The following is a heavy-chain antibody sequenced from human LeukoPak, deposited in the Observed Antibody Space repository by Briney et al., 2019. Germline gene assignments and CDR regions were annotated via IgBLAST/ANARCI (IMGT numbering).Heavy chain of an antibody. CDR2: INHSGST. J-gene: IGHJ5*02. CDR1: GGSFSGYY. D-gene: IGHD3-3*01. V-gene: IGHV4-34*01. Sequence: TASETLSLMCAVDGGSFSGYYWSWVRQPPGKGLEWIGEINHSGSTNYNPSLKSRVTISVDTSKNQFSLKLSSVTAADTAVYYCARGCKTIFGVVIRFDPWGQGTLVTVSS. CDR3: ARGCKTIFGVVIRFDP.